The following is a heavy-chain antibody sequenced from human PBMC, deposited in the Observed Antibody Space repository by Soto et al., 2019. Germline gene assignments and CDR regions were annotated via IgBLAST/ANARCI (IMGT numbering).Heavy chain of an antibody. CDR3: ARTTYGTTGTTTGEDY. CDR1: GYTFTSYY. V-gene: IGHV1-46*01. CDR2: INPSGGST. Sequence: ASVKVSCKASGYTFTSYYMHWVRQAPGQGLEWVGIINPSGGSTSYAQKFQGRVTMTRDTSTSTVYMELSSLRSENTAVYYCARTTYGTTGTTTGEDYWGQGTLVTVSS. J-gene: IGHJ4*02. D-gene: IGHD1-1*01.